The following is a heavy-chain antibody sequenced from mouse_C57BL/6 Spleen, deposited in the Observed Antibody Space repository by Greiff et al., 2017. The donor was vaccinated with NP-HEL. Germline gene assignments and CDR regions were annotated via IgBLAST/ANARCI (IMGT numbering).Heavy chain of an antibody. D-gene: IGHD1-1*01. CDR3: AREGSYYGSSYGYFDV. CDR2: INPSNGGT. V-gene: IGHV1-53*01. CDR1: GYTFTSYW. Sequence: QVQLQQPGTELVKPGASVKLSCKASGYTFTSYWMHWVKQRPGQGLEWIGNINPSNGGTNYNEKFKSKATLTVDKSSSTAYMQLSSLTSEDSAVYYCAREGSYYGSSYGYFDVGGTGTTVTVSS. J-gene: IGHJ1*03.